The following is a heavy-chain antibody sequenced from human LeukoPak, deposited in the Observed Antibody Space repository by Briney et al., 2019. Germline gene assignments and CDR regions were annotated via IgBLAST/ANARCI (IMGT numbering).Heavy chain of an antibody. Sequence: SQTLSLTCTVSGGSISSGSYYWSWIRQPAGKGLEWIGYIYYSGSTNYNPSLKSRVTISVDTSKNQFSLKLSSVTAADTAVYYCARDKYSSGWYGLDYWGQGTLVTVSS. CDR2: IYYSGST. V-gene: IGHV4-61*10. J-gene: IGHJ4*02. D-gene: IGHD6-19*01. CDR1: GGSISSGSYY. CDR3: ARDKYSSGWYGLDY.